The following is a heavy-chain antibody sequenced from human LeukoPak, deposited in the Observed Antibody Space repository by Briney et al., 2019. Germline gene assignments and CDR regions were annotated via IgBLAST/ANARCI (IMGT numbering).Heavy chain of an antibody. Sequence: ASVKVSCKASGYTFTGYYMHWVRQAPEQGLEWMGWINPNSGGTNYAQKFQGRVTMTRDTSISTAYMELSRLRSDDTAVYYCARDGGYSSSWYVINWFDPWGQGTLVTVSS. J-gene: IGHJ5*02. V-gene: IGHV1-2*02. CDR3: ARDGGYSSSWYVINWFDP. CDR2: INPNSGGT. CDR1: GYTFTGYY. D-gene: IGHD6-13*01.